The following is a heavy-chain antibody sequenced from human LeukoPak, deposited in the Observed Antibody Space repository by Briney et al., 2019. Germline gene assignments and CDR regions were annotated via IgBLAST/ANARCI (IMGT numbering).Heavy chain of an antibody. Sequence: SETLSLTCTVSGGSISSGGYYWSWIRQPPGKGLEWIGYIYYSGSTYYNPSLKSRVTISVDTSKNQFTLKLSSVTATDTAVYYCARVHYSNLWFDPWGQGTLVTVSS. J-gene: IGHJ5*02. CDR2: IYYSGST. V-gene: IGHV4-30-4*01. CDR1: GGSISSGGYY. CDR3: ARVHYSNLWFDP. D-gene: IGHD4-11*01.